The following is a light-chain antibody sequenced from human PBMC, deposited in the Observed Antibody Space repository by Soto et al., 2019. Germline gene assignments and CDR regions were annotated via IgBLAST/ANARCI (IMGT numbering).Light chain of an antibody. V-gene: IGKV1-8*01. CDR2: AAS. CDR3: QQYYSYPPT. Sequence: TQTPSSLSASTGDRVTITCRASQGISSYLAWYQQKPGKAPKLLIYAASTLQSGVPSRFSGSGSGTDFTLTISGLQSEDFATYYCQQYYSYPPTFGQGTKVDI. CDR1: QGISSY. J-gene: IGKJ1*01.